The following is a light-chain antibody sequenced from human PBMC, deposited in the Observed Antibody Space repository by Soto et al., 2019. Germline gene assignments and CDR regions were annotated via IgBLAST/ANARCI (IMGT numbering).Light chain of an antibody. J-gene: IGKJ1*01. Sequence: EIVMTQSPATLSVSPGERATLSCSASQNISSNLAWYQQKPGQAPRLLIDGASTRATGIPARFSGSGSGTEFTLAISSLQSEDFAVYYCQQYNNWIWTFGQGTKVEIK. CDR3: QQYNNWIWT. V-gene: IGKV3-15*01. CDR1: QNISSN. CDR2: GAS.